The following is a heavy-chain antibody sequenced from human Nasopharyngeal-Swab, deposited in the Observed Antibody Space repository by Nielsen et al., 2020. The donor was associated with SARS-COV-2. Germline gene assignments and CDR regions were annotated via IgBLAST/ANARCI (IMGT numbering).Heavy chain of an antibody. CDR2: MNPSSGNT. V-gene: IGHV1-8*01. CDR1: GYTFTSYD. J-gene: IGHJ5*02. Sequence: ASVKVSCKASGYTFTSYDINWVRQATGQGLEWMGWMNPSSGNTGYAQKFQGRVTMTRNTSISTAYMELSSLRSEDTAVYYCARAGYSSGWYLFDPWGQGTLVTVSS. D-gene: IGHD6-19*01. CDR3: ARAGYSSGWYLFDP.